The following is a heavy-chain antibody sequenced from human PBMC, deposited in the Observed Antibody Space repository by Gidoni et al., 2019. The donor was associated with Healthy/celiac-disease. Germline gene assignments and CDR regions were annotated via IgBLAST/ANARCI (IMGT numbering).Heavy chain of an antibody. CDR2: ISAYNGNT. V-gene: IGHV1-18*01. Sequence: QVQRVESGAEVKKPAASVKVSCKASGYTDTSYGISWVRQAPGQGLEWMGWISAYNGNTNYAQKLQGRVTITTDTSTSTAYMELRSLRSDDTAVYYCARAGVLRFRRNWFDPWGQGTLVTVSS. CDR1: GYTDTSYG. J-gene: IGHJ5*02. D-gene: IGHD3-3*01. CDR3: ARAGVLRFRRNWFDP.